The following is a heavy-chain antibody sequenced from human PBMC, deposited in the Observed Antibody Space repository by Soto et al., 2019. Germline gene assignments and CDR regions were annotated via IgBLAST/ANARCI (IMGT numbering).Heavy chain of an antibody. Sequence: ASVKVSCKASGDTFSSYTIRWVRQAPGQGLEWMGRIIPIGGSTNYAQKFQGRVTMTRDKSTSTAYMELSSLRSEDTAVYYCARGLSFHGEYVHRAQRTPVTGSS. V-gene: IGHV1-46*01. D-gene: IGHD4-17*01. CDR2: IIPIGGST. J-gene: IGHJ4*02. CDR3: ARGLSFHGEYVH. CDR1: GDTFSSYT.